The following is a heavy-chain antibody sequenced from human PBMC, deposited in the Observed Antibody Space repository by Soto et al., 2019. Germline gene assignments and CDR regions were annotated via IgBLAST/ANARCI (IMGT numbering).Heavy chain of an antibody. CDR3: ARVRYDILTGYCFDY. CDR2: IYYSGST. Sequence: PSETLSLTCTVSGGSISSYYWSWVRQPPGKGLEWIGYIYYSGSTNYNPSLKSRVTISVDTSKNQFSLKLSSVTAADTAVYYCARVRYDILTGYCFDYWGQGTLVTVSS. V-gene: IGHV4-59*01. D-gene: IGHD3-9*01. J-gene: IGHJ4*02. CDR1: GGSISSYY.